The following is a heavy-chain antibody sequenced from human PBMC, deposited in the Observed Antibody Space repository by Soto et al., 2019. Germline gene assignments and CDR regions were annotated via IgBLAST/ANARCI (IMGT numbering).Heavy chain of an antibody. Sequence: ASGKVCCKASGYTFTSYAMHWVRQAPGQRLEWMGWINAGNGNTKYSQKFQGRVTITRDTSASTAYMELSSLRSEDTAVYYCARESISYDYIWGSYRYGNYFDYWGQGTLVTVSS. D-gene: IGHD3-16*02. CDR2: INAGNGNT. V-gene: IGHV1-3*01. CDR1: GYTFTSYA. CDR3: ARESISYDYIWGSYRYGNYFDY. J-gene: IGHJ4*02.